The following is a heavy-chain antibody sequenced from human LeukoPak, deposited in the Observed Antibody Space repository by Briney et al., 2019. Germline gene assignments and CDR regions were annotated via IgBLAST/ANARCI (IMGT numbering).Heavy chain of an antibody. CDR2: ISLNDGST. Sequence: PGGSLRLSCTASGFTFRSYAMNWVRQAPGKGLEWVSVISLNDGSTYYADSVRGRFTISRDNSKNTLFLQMNGLRAEDTAIYYCAKAMTSSTYYFDPWGQGTLVTVSS. V-gene: IGHV3-23*01. D-gene: IGHD3-9*01. CDR1: GFTFRSYA. CDR3: AKAMTSSTYYFDP. J-gene: IGHJ4*02.